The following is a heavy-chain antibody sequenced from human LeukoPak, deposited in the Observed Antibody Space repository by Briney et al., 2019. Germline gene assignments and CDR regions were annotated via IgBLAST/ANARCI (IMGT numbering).Heavy chain of an antibody. CDR2: INHSGST. V-gene: IGHV4-34*01. J-gene: IGHJ4*02. D-gene: IGHD2-2*01. Sequence: SETLSLTCTVSGGSIRSYYWSWIRQPPGKGLEWIGEINHSGSTNYNPSLKSRVTISVDTSKNQFSLKLSSVTAADTAVYYCARSRPFSCSSTSCYGEFDYWGQGTLVTVSS. CDR1: GGSIRSYY. CDR3: ARSRPFSCSSTSCYGEFDY.